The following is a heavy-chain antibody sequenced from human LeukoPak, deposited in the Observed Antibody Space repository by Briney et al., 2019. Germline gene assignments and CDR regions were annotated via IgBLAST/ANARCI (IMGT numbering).Heavy chain of an antibody. CDR1: GFTFSSYG. CDR3: AKDRFTGYYDSITNWFNP. Sequence: PGGSLRLSCAASGFTFSSYGMHWVRQAPGKGLQWVAFIRYDGSKKYYADSAKGRFTISRDNSKSTLYLHMSSLRAEDTAVYYCAKDRFTGYYDSITNWFNPWGQGTLVTVSS. V-gene: IGHV3-30*02. D-gene: IGHD3-22*01. CDR2: IRYDGSKK. J-gene: IGHJ5*02.